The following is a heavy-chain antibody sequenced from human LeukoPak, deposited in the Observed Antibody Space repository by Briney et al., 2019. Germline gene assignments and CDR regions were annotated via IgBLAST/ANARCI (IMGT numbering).Heavy chain of an antibody. CDR3: ARHPPPSGHSDY. CDR2: IYYSGPA. J-gene: IGHJ4*02. V-gene: IGHV4-39*01. CDR1: GDSISGSTYY. D-gene: IGHD3-22*01. Sequence: SETLSLTCTVSGDSISGSTYYWGWIRQPPGKGLEWIGSIYYSGPAYYNPSLSSRVTISVDTSKNQFSLRLNSVTAADTAVYYCARHPPPSGHSDYWGQGTLVTVSS.